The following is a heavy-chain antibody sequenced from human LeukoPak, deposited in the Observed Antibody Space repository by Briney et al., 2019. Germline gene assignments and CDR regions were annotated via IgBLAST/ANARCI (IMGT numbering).Heavy chain of an antibody. D-gene: IGHD6-13*01. V-gene: IGHV4-39*01. CDR2: IYYSGST. CDR3: ARHSSSWVFVY. CDR1: GGSISSSSYY. J-gene: IGHJ4*02. Sequence: SETLSLTCTVSGGSISSSSYYWGWIRQPPGKGLEWIGSIYYSGSTYYNPSLKSRVTISVDTSKNQFSLKLSSVTAADTAVYYCARHSSSWVFVYWGQGTLVTVSS.